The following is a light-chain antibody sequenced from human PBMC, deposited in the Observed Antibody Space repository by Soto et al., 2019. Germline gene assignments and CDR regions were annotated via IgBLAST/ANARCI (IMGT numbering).Light chain of an antibody. CDR2: WAS. J-gene: IGKJ1*01. CDR1: QSVLYSSNNNNY. V-gene: IGKV4-1*01. CDR3: HEYYTSPWT. Sequence: IVMTQSPDPMVVSMCERATINCKSSQSVLYSSNNNNYLAWYQQKPGQPPKLLIYWASTRASGVPDRFSGSGSGTDFALTISSLQAEDVAVYYCHEYYTSPWTFGQGTKVDI.